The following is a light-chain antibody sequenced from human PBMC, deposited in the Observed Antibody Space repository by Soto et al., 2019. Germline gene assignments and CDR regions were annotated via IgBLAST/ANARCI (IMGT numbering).Light chain of an antibody. J-gene: IGKJ1*01. CDR2: QTS. CDR1: QSINNY. CDR3: HQRQSWPRT. Sequence: EIVLTQSPVTLSLSPGERATLSCRASQSINNYLAWYQQKPGQAPRLLIYQTSLRAAGIPARFSASGSGTDFTLTISDVQPEDFALYYCHQRQSWPRTFGQGTKVDIK. V-gene: IGKV3-11*01.